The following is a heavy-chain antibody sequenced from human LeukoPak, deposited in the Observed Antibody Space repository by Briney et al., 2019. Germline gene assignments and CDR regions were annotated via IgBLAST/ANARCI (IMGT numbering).Heavy chain of an antibody. D-gene: IGHD5-18*01. V-gene: IGHV4-61*02. Sequence: PSETLSLTCTVSGGSISSGSYYWSWIRQPAGKGLEWIGRIYTSGSTNYNPSLKSRVTISVDTSKNQFSLKLSSVTAADTAVYYCASILVDTGSWFDPWGQGTLVTVSS. CDR3: ASILVDTGSWFDP. CDR1: GGSISSGSYY. J-gene: IGHJ5*02. CDR2: IYTSGST.